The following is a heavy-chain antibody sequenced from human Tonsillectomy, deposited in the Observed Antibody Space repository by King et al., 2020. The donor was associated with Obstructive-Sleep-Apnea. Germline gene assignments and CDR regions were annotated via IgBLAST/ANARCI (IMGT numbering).Heavy chain of an antibody. Sequence: VQLVESGGGLVQPGGSLRLSCAASGFTFSTYVMSWVRQAPGKGPEWVSAISARGDNTYYADSVKGRFTIPRDNSNNALYVQMNSLRAEDTAVYYCAKGLGVAVVCTNRIFDYWGQGTLVTVSS. J-gene: IGHJ4*02. CDR3: AKGLGVAVVCTNRIFDY. CDR2: ISARGDNT. V-gene: IGHV3-23*04. D-gene: IGHD6-19*01. CDR1: GFTFSTYV.